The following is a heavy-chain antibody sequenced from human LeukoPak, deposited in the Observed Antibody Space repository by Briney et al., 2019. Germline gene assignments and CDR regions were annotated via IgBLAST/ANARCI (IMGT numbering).Heavy chain of an antibody. D-gene: IGHD3-9*01. V-gene: IGHV3-7*01. J-gene: IGHJ4*02. CDR1: GFTFSSYA. Sequence: GGSLRLSCAASGFTFSSYAMSWVRQAPGKGLEWVANIKQDGSEKYYVDSVKGRFTISRDNAKNSLYLQMNSLRAEDTAVYYCARARKSENRYFDWLLLYYFDYWGQGTLVTVSS. CDR2: IKQDGSEK. CDR3: ARARKSENRYFDWLLLYYFDY.